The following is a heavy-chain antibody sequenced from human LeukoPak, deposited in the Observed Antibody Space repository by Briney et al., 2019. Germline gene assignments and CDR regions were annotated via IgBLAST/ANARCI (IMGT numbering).Heavy chain of an antibody. V-gene: IGHV3-23*01. CDR2: ISGSGGST. CDR1: GFTFSSYA. J-gene: IGHJ5*02. CDR3: ARDSNSSPPSRENWFDP. D-gene: IGHD5-24*01. Sequence: PGGSLRLSCAASGFTFSSYAMNWVRQAPGKGLEWVSGISGSGGSTYYADSVKGRFTISRDNSENTLYLQMNSLRAEDTAVYYCARDSNSSPPSRENWFDPWGQGTLVTVSS.